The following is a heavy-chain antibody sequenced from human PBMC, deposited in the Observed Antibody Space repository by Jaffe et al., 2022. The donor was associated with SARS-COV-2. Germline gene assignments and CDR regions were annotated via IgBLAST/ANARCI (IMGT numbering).Heavy chain of an antibody. J-gene: IGHJ4*02. D-gene: IGHD1-26*01. CDR1: GFTFGTYG. V-gene: IGHV3-33*01. Sequence: QVQLVESGGGVVQPGRSLRLSCAASGFTFGTYGMHWVRQAPGKGLEWVAVIWFDGSNKYYADSVKGRFTISRDDSKNTLYLQMNSLRAEDTAVYYCARDRGGSYYDYWGQGTLVTVSS. CDR3: ARDRGGSYYDY. CDR2: IWFDGSNK.